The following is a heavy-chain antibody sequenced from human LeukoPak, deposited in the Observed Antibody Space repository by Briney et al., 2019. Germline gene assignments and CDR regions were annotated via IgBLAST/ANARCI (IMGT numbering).Heavy chain of an antibody. V-gene: IGHV3-30*02. D-gene: IGHD2-2*01. CDR2: IQTDGSDK. CDR1: GIDFRAAG. CDR3: AREGGTVVFGRFDY. J-gene: IGHJ4*02. Sequence: PGGSLRLSCAASGIDFRAAGMHWVRQAPGMGLEWVTFIQTDGSDKYYAASVAGRFTISRDNSKNTVYLHMNSLRPDDTALYYCAREGGTVVFGRFDYWGQGTLVTVSS.